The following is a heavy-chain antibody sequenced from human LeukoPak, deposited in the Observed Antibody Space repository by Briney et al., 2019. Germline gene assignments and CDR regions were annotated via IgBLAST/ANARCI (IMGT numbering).Heavy chain of an antibody. CDR1: GGSFSGYY. CDR2: INHSGST. D-gene: IGHD3-3*01. Sequence: SETLSLTCAVYGGSFSGYYWSWLRQPPGNGLEWIGEINHSGSTNYNPSLKSRVTISVDTSKNQFSLKLSSVTAADTAVYYCARRSAFYYYYGMDVWGQGTTVTVSS. V-gene: IGHV4-34*01. J-gene: IGHJ6*02. CDR3: ARRSAFYYYYGMDV.